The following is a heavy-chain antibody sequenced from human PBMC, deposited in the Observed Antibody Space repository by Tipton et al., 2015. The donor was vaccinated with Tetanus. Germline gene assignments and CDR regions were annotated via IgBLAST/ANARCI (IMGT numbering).Heavy chain of an antibody. CDR2: ISGSGDTT. CDR1: EFSFSNYA. CDR3: ARDSTHRRDGYNDFDY. Sequence: SLRLSCAASEFSFSNYAMSWVRQAPGKGLEWVSRISGSGDTTHYAESVKGRFTISRDNHKNTLYLQMNSLRDEDTAVYYCARDSTHRRDGYNDFDYWGQGTLVTVSS. J-gene: IGHJ4*02. V-gene: IGHV3-23*01. D-gene: IGHD5-24*01.